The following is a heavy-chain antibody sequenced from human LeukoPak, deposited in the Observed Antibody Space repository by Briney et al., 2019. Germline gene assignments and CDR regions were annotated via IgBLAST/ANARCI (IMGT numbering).Heavy chain of an antibody. CDR3: ARDLAVAGDYYYYYYMDV. CDR2: IYYSGST. V-gene: IGHV4-59*01. CDR1: GGSISSYY. Sequence: SETLSLTCTVFGGSISSYYWSWIRQPPGKGLEWIGYIYYSGSTNCNPSLKSRVTISVDTSKNQFSLKLSSVTAADTAVYYCARDLAVAGDYYYYYYMDVWGKGTTVTVSS. D-gene: IGHD6-19*01. J-gene: IGHJ6*03.